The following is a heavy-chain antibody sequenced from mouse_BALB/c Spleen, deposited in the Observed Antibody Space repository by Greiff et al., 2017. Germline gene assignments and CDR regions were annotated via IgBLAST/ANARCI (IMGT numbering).Heavy chain of an antibody. CDR2: INPSSGYT. V-gene: IGHV1-4*01. Sequence: QVQLKESGAELARPGASVKMSCKASGYTFTSYTMHWVKQRPGQGLEWIGYINPSSGYTNYNQKFKDKATLTADKSSSTAYMQLSSLTSEDSAVYYCARWPYWYFDVWGAGTTVTVSS. J-gene: IGHJ1*01. CDR3: ARWPYWYFDV. CDR1: GYTFTSYT.